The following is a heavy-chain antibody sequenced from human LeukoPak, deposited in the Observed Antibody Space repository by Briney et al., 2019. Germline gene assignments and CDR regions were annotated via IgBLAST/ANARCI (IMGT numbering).Heavy chain of an antibody. CDR2: ISHDGSHK. V-gene: IGHV3-30*04. CDR1: GFTFGSFS. CDR3: ARDPNRLADYGGDYFDH. D-gene: IGHD4-23*01. Sequence: PGGSLRLSCVASGFTFGSFSMHWVRQAPGNGLEWVAVISHDGSHKSYADSVRGRFTISRDNSKNTLSLQMNTLRPEDTALFYCARDPNRLADYGGDYFDHWGQGTLVTVSS. J-gene: IGHJ4*02.